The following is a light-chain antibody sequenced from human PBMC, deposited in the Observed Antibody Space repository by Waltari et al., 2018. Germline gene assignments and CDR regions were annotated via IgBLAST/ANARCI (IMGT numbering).Light chain of an antibody. CDR3: QHYVRLPVT. Sequence: IVLTQSPCTLSLSPRERAPPSSRASQSVGRTLSWYQKRTGQAPSLLIYGASTSATASPDRFSGSGSGTDFSLTISRLEPEDFAVYYGQHYVRLPVTFGQGTTVEIK. CDR2: GAS. V-gene: IGKV3-20*01. J-gene: IGKJ1*01. CDR1: QSVGRT.